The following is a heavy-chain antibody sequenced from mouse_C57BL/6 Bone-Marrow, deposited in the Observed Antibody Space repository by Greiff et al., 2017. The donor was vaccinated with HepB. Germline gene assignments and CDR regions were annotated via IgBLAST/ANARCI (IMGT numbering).Heavy chain of an antibody. J-gene: IGHJ1*03. CDR3: AINYYGPWYFDV. CDR2: IYPGSGST. V-gene: IGHV1-55*01. Sequence: QVQLKQPGAELVKPGASVKMSCKASGYTFTSYWITWVKQRPGQGLEWIGDIYPGSGSTNYNEKFKSKATLTVDKSTSTAYMQLSSLTSEDSAVYYCAINYYGPWYFDVWGTGTTVTVSS. D-gene: IGHD1-2*01. CDR1: GYTFTSYW.